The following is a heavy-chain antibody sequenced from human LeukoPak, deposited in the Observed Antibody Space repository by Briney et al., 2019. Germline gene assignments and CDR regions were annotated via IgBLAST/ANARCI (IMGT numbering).Heavy chain of an antibody. CDR2: ISDDGTRK. CDR1: GFTFSSYG. Sequence: GGSLRLSCASSGFTFSSYGIHWVRLAPGKGLEWVAVISDDGTRKFYADSVQGRFTISRDNSKNTLFLQMNSLRAEVMAVYYCAREFSGYAFDIWGQGTMVTVSS. D-gene: IGHD5-12*01. J-gene: IGHJ3*02. V-gene: IGHV3-30*03. CDR3: AREFSGYAFDI.